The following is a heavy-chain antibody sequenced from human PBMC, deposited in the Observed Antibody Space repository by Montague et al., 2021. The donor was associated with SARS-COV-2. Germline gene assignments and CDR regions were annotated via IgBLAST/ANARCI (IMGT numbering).Heavy chain of an antibody. V-gene: IGHV4-59*01. CDR2: IDYSGST. D-gene: IGHD3-9*01. Sequence: SETLSLTCTVSGGSISTNYWNWIRQFPGTGLEWIGYIDYSGSTNYNPSLQSRVIISVDRSKIQFSLKLNSVTAADTAIYYCARLPYDNSYGMDVWGQGATVTVSS. CDR3: ARLPYDNSYGMDV. CDR1: GGSISTNY. J-gene: IGHJ6*02.